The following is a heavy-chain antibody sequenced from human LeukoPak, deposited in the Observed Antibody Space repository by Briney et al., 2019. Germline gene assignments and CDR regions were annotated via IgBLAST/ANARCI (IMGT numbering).Heavy chain of an antibody. CDR1: GFTFTSYW. Sequence: GGPLRLSCAASGFTFTSYWTHWVRQAPGKGLVWVSRVNSDGSSTTYADSVKGRFTISRDNAKNTLYLQMNSLRAEDTAVYYCARGRYYGMDVWGQGTTGTVSS. J-gene: IGHJ6*02. CDR2: VNSDGSST. CDR3: ARGRYYGMDV. V-gene: IGHV3-74*01.